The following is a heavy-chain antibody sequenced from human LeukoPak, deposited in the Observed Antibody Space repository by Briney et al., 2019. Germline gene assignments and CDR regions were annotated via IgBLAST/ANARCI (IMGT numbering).Heavy chain of an antibody. V-gene: IGHV3-33*01. CDR1: GFTFSTYG. CDR2: VWSDGNGK. Sequence: GRSLRLSCAASGFTFSTYGMHWVRQAPGKGLEWVALVWSDGNGKFYADSVKGRFTISRDNSKNTVYLQMNNLRAEDTAVYYCVSVLTVTFDSWGQGTLVTVSS. D-gene: IGHD4-17*01. J-gene: IGHJ4*02. CDR3: VSVLTVTFDS.